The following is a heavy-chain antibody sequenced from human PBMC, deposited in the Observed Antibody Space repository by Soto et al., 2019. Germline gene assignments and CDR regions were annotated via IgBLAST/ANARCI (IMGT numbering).Heavy chain of an antibody. CDR3: ARGAFCGGAPGCRDMDV. Sequence: GASVKVSCKSSGYSFISHSITWVRQAPGQGLEWMGRISAYNGNTNYAQKLQGRVTMTTDTSTSTAYMELRSLRSDDTAVYYCARGAFCGGAPGCRDMDVWGQGTTVTAP. D-gene: IGHD2-21*01. CDR1: GYSFISHS. J-gene: IGHJ6*02. V-gene: IGHV1-18*01. CDR2: ISAYNGNT.